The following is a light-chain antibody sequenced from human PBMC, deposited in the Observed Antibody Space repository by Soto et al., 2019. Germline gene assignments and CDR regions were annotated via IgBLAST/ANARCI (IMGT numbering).Light chain of an antibody. V-gene: IGKV3-15*01. Sequence: DIVMTQSPATLSVAPGERVTFSCRASQGVSRKLAWYQHKPGQAPRLLISGVSTGATGIQARFSGSGSGTEFTLTIRSLQSEDCAIYYCQQYHTWPITFGGGTKVDIK. J-gene: IGKJ4*01. CDR3: QQYHTWPIT. CDR1: QGVSRK. CDR2: GVS.